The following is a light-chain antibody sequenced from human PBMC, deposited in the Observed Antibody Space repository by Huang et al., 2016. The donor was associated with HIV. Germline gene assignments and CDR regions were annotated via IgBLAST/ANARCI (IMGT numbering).Light chain of an antibody. V-gene: IGKV1-33*01. Sequence: DIQMTQSPSSLSASVGDRVTITCQASQDINNYLNWYQQKPGKAPKLLIYDASNLETGGPSRFSGSGSGTDFTFTISSLQPEDIATYYCQQYDNLLLTFGGGTKVEIK. CDR2: DAS. J-gene: IGKJ4*01. CDR1: QDINNY. CDR3: QQYDNLLLT.